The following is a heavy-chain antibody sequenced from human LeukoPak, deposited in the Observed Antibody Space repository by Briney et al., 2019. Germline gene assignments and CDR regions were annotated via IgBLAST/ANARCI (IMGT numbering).Heavy chain of an antibody. CDR1: GGSFSGYY. CDR3: ARVNYYDSSGYYPNLDY. CDR2: INHSGST. D-gene: IGHD3-22*01. V-gene: IGHV4-34*01. Sequence: SETLSLTCAVYGGSFSGYYWSWIRQPPGKGLEWIGEINHSGSTNYNPSLKSRVTISVDTSKNRFSLKLSSVTAADTAVYYCARVNYYDSSGYYPNLDYWGQGTLVTVSS. J-gene: IGHJ4*02.